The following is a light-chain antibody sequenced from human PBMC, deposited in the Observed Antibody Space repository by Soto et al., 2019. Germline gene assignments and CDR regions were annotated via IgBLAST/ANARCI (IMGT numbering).Light chain of an antibody. J-gene: IGKJ5*01. CDR1: QSIGIH. Sequence: EIVMSQSPATLSVSPGERATLSCRAGQSIGIHLAWYQQKHGQAQSLLTYHSSTRANGVTARFSGSGSGTEFTLTISNLQSEDFAVYYCQQYNNWPPITSGQGTRLEI. V-gene: IGKV3-15*01. CDR2: HSS. CDR3: QQYNNWPPIT.